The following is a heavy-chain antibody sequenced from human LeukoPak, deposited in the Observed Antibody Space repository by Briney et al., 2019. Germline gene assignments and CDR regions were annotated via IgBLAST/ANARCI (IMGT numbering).Heavy chain of an antibody. D-gene: IGHD2-15*01. Sequence: PSETLSLTCAVYGGSFSGYYWSWIRQPPGKGLEWIGEINHSGSTNYNPSLKSRVTISVDTSKNQFSLKLSSVTAADTAVYYCARGRGVVAATFSADYWGQGTLVTVSS. CDR2: INHSGST. J-gene: IGHJ4*02. CDR3: ARGRGVVAATFSADY. CDR1: GGSFSGYY. V-gene: IGHV4-34*01.